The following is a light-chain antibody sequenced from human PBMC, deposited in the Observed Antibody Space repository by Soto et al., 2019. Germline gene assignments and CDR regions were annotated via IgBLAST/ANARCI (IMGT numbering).Light chain of an antibody. J-gene: IGLJ3*02. CDR2: EVS. CDR3: SSYTSSNTLV. Sequence: QSALTQPASVSGSPGQSITIFCTGTSSDVGGYIYVSWYQQHPGKAPKLMIYEVSNRPSGISNRFSGSKSGNTASLTISGLQAEDDADYYCSSYTSSNTLVFGGGTKVTVL. CDR1: SSDVGGYIY. V-gene: IGLV2-14*01.